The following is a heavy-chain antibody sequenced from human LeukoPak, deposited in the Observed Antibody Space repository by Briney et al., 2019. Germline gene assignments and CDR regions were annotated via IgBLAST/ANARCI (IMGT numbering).Heavy chain of an antibody. CDR2: ISYDGSNK. CDR3: AKELMITFGGAQPFDY. J-gene: IGHJ4*02. V-gene: IGHV3-30*18. Sequence: QPGRSLRLSCAASGFIFNSYGMHWVRQAPGKGLEWVAVISYDGSNKYYADSVKGRFTISRDNSKNTLYLQMNSLRAEDTAVYYCAKELMITFGGAQPFDYWGQGTLVTVSS. D-gene: IGHD3-16*01. CDR1: GFIFNSYG.